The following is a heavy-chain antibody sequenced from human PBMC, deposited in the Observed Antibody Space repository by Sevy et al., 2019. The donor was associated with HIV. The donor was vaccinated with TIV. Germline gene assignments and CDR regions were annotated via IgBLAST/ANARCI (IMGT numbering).Heavy chain of an antibody. CDR3: ARTHYGQLDY. CDR2: ISYDGSNK. D-gene: IGHD3-10*01. V-gene: IGHV3-30*04. J-gene: IGHJ4*02. Sequence: GGSLRLSCAASGFTFSSYAMHWVRQAPGKGLEWVAVISYDGSNKYSADSVKGRFTISGDNSKNPLYLQMNSLRARDTAVYYCARTHYGQLDYWGQGTLVTVSS. CDR1: GFTFSSYA.